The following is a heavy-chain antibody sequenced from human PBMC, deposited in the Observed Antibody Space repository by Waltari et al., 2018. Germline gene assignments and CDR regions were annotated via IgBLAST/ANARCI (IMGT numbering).Heavy chain of an antibody. V-gene: IGHV1-46*01. J-gene: IGHJ4*02. CDR2: ISPRGGSP. CDR1: GYTFTSYY. D-gene: IGHD1-26*01. Sequence: QVQLVQSGAEVKKPGASVKVSCKASGYTFTSYYMHWVRQAPGQGLGGMGIISPRGGSPSDAQEFQGRVTMTRDTSTSTVYMGLSSLRSEDTAVYYCASGWELLPLDYWGQGTLVTVSS. CDR3: ASGWELLPLDY.